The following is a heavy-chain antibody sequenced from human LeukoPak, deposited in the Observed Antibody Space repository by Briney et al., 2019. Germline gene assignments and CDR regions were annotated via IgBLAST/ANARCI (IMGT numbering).Heavy chain of an antibody. CDR3: ARVVRGIGAHFDY. CDR2: IGDSNSAI. D-gene: IGHD6-13*01. J-gene: IGHJ4*02. CDR1: GFTFSSYS. Sequence: PGGSLRLSCAASGFTFSSYSMNWVRQAPGKGLEWVSYIGDSNSAIYYADSVKGRFTVSRDNAKNSLYLQMNSLRDEDTAVYYCARVVRGIGAHFDYWGQGTLVTVSS. V-gene: IGHV3-48*02.